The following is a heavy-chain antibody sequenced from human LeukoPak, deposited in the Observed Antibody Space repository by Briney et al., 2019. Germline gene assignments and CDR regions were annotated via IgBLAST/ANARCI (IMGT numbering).Heavy chain of an antibody. J-gene: IGHJ4*02. D-gene: IGHD5-18*01. V-gene: IGHV4-39*01. Sequence: SETLSLTCTVSGGSISSSIYYWGWIRQPPGKGREWIGSIYYSGSTYYNPSLKRRVTISVATSKNQFSLKLSSVTAADTAVYYCARPGLTAMVTGFDYWGQGTLVTVSS. CDR3: ARPGLTAMVTGFDY. CDR1: GGSISSSIYY. CDR2: IYYSGST.